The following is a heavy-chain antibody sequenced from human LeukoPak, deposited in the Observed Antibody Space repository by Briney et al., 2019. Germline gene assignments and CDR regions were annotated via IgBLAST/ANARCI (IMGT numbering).Heavy chain of an antibody. V-gene: IGHV4-59*01. J-gene: IGHJ4*02. Sequence: SETLSLTCTVSGGSISSYYWSWIRQPPGKGLEWIGYVYYSGSTYYNPSLKSRVTISLDTSKNQFSLKLSSVTAADTAVYYCARVGAVSRDFDYWGQGTLVTVSS. CDR2: VYYSGST. CDR1: GGSISSYY. D-gene: IGHD5/OR15-5a*01. CDR3: ARVGAVSRDFDY.